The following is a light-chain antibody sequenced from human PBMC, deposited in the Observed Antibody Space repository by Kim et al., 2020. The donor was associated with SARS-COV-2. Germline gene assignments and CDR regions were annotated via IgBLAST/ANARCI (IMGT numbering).Light chain of an antibody. CDR2: WDN. CDR1: SVSVASNY. Sequence: KTQTVSCTRSSVSVASNYVQCYQQRPGTAPTTVIYWDNQRPSGIPDPFSGSIDSSSNSASLTISGLKTEDEADYCCQSYDSSNQGVFGGGTQLTVL. CDR3: QSYDSSNQGV. V-gene: IGLV6-57*03. J-gene: IGLJ2*01.